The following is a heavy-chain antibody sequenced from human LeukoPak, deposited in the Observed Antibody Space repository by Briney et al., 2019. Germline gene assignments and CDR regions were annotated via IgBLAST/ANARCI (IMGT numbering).Heavy chain of an antibody. CDR3: ARGVRRYSSSWYL. J-gene: IGHJ4*02. CDR2: INHSGST. D-gene: IGHD6-13*01. CDR1: GGSISSSNW. V-gene: IGHV4-4*02. Sequence: SETLSLTCAVSGGSISSSNWWSWVRQPPGKGLEWIGEINHSGSTNYNPSPKSRVTISVDTSKNQFSLKLSSVTAADTAVYYRARGVRRYSSSWYLWGQGTLVTVSS.